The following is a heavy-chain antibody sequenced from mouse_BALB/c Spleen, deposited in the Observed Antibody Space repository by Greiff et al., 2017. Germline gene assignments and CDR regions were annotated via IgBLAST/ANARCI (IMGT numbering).Heavy chain of an antibody. CDR1: GYTFTSYW. D-gene: IGHD2-3*01. J-gene: IGHJ3*01. CDR2: INPSTGYT. Sequence: VQLQQSGAELAKPGASVKMSCKASGYTFTSYWMHWVKQRPGQGLEWIGYINPSTGYTEYNQKFKDKATLTADKSSSTAYMQLSSLTSEDSAVYYCAVYDGYYPFAYWGQGTLVTVSA. CDR3: AVYDGYYPFAY. V-gene: IGHV1-7*01.